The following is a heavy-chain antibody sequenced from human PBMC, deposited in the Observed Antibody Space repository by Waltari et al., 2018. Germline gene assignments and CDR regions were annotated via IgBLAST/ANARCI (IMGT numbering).Heavy chain of an antibody. CDR3: ARGRVTGTPRYYYYYYGMDV. CDR2: INHSGST. CDR1: GGSFSGYY. V-gene: IGHV4-34*01. D-gene: IGHD1-20*01. J-gene: IGHJ6*02. Sequence: QVQLQQWGAGLLKPSETLSLTGAVYGGSFSGYYWTWFRRPPGQGLEGIGEINHSGSTNSNPSLKSRVTISVDTSKNQFSLKLSSVTAADTAVYYCARGRVTGTPRYYYYYYGMDVWGQGTTVTVSS.